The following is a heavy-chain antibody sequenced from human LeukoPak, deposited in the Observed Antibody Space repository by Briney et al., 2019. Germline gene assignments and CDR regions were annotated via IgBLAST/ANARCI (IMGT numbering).Heavy chain of an antibody. CDR3: ARRSYLGYFQH. CDR1: GFTFDDYA. CDR2: ISGDGGST. J-gene: IGHJ1*01. D-gene: IGHD6-6*01. V-gene: IGHV3-43*02. Sequence: GGSLRLSCATSGFTFDDYAMHWVRQAPGKGLEWVSLISGDGGSTYYAGSVKGRFTISRDNSKNSLYLQMNSLRAEDTAVYYCARRSYLGYFQHWGQGTLVTVSS.